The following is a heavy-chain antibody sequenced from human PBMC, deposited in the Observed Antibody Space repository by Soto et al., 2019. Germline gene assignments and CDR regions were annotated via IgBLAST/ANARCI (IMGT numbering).Heavy chain of an antibody. CDR3: ARDKNKGTLWQLGESYYFDY. J-gene: IGHJ4*02. CDR2: ISSSSSTI. V-gene: IGHV3-48*02. D-gene: IGHD6-13*01. CDR1: GFTFSSYS. Sequence: EVQLVESGGGLVQPGGSLRLSCAASGFTFSSYSMNWVRQAPGKGLEWVSYISSSSSTIYYADSVKGRFTISRDNAKNSLYLQMNSLRDEDTAVYYCARDKNKGTLWQLGESYYFDYWGQGTLVTVSS.